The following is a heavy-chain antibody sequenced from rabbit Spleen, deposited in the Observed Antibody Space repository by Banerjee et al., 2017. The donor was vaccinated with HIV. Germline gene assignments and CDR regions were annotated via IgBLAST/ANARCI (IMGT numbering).Heavy chain of an antibody. V-gene: IGHV1S40*01. CDR3: ARNYVDSGGL. D-gene: IGHD4-2*01. CDR2: IDVTKSGST. J-gene: IGHJ4*01. Sequence: QSLEESGGDLVKPGTSLTLTCKASGLDLTVNYWICWVRQAPGKGLEWIACIDVTKSGSTYYASWAKGRFTISKTSSTTVTLQMTSLTAADTATYFCARNYVDSGGLWGQGTLVTVS. CDR1: GLDLTVNYW.